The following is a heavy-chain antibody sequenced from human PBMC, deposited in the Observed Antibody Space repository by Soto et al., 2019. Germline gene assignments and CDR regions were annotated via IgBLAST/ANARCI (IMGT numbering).Heavy chain of an antibody. CDR1: GFIFSDYY. V-gene: IGHV3-11*01. D-gene: IGHD3-16*01. CDR2: ISNSGRIT. CDR3: ARDHGGGGLTLEY. Sequence: QVHLEESGVGLFKPGGSLRLSCTASGFIFSDYYMSWIRQAPGKGLEWVSDISNSGRITHHADSVEGRFTISRDNAKDSHYLQMNSLRPEHSAIYYCARDHGGGGLTLEYWGQGTLVTVSS. J-gene: IGHJ4*02.